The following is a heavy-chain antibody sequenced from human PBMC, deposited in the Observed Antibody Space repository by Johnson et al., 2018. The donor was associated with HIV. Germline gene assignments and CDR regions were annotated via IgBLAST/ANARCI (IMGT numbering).Heavy chain of an antibody. CDR1: GFTFSSYA. Sequence: VQLVESGGGVVQPGRSLRLSCAASGFTFSSYAMHWVRQAPGKGMEWVAVISYDGSNKYYADSVKGRFTISRDNSKNTLYLQMNSLRAEDTAVYYCARDRKPQVAARLNAFDIWGQGTMVTVSS. J-gene: IGHJ3*02. V-gene: IGHV3-30-3*01. CDR3: ARDRKPQVAARLNAFDI. D-gene: IGHD6-6*01. CDR2: ISYDGSNK.